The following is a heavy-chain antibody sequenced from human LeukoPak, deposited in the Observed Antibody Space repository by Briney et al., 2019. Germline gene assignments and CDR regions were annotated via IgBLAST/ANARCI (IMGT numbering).Heavy chain of an antibody. CDR1: GGISSTNA. J-gene: IGHJ4*02. D-gene: IGHD4-23*01. Sequence: SVKVSCKASGGISSTNAISWVRQAPGQGLEWTGRIIPIFGTANYAQKFQGRVSITADTSTSTAYMELNNLRSEDTAVYYCSSRVVGGNSAIEYWGQGTLVTVSS. V-gene: IGHV1-69*06. CDR2: IIPIFGTA. CDR3: SSRVVGGNSAIEY.